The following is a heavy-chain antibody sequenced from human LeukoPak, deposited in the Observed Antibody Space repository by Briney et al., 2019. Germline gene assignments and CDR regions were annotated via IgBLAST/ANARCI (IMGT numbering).Heavy chain of an antibody. Sequence: SVKVSCKASGGTFSSYAISWVRQAPGQGLEWMGGIIPIFGTANYAQKFRGRVTITADESTSTAYMELSSLRSEDTAVYYCARSVPYCSGGSCYSLRNYYYYGMDVWGQGTTVTVSS. D-gene: IGHD2-15*01. V-gene: IGHV1-69*13. CDR3: ARSVPYCSGGSCYSLRNYYYYGMDV. J-gene: IGHJ6*02. CDR2: IIPIFGTA. CDR1: GGTFSSYA.